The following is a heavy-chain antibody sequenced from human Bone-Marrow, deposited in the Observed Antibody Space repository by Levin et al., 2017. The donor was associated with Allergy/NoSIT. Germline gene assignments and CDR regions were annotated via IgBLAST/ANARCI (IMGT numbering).Heavy chain of an antibody. J-gene: IGHJ4*02. Sequence: ASVKVSCSVSGYTFSDYYIHWIRQPPGQGLEWIGWIDPTRGATQFAEKFHARVVLTRDSSISTAYMELGKLRSDDTALYYCARGGASSNDYWGQGTLVTVSS. CDR3: ARGGASSNDY. D-gene: IGHD6-13*01. CDR2: IDPTRGAT. V-gene: IGHV1-2*02. CDR1: GYTFSDYY.